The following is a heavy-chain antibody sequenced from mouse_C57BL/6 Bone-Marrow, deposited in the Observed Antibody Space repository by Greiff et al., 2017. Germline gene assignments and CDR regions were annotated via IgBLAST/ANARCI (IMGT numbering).Heavy chain of an antibody. D-gene: IGHD2-4*01. V-gene: IGHV1-81*01. CDR2: IYPRSGNT. CDR1: GYTFTSYG. Sequence: VHLVESGAELARPGASVKLSCKASGYTFTSYGISWVKQRTGQGLEWIGEIYPRSGNTYYNEKFKGKATLTADKSSSTAYMELRSLTSEDSAVYFCARCDYEGAMDYWGQGTSVTVSS. J-gene: IGHJ4*01. CDR3: ARCDYEGAMDY.